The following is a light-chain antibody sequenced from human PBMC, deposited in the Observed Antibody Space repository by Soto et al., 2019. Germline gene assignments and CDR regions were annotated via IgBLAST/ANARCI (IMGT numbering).Light chain of an antibody. CDR1: QSISSW. Sequence: DIQMTQSPSTLSASVGDRVTITGLASQSISSWLAWYQQKPGKAPNLLIYDASSLESGVPSRFSGSGSGTEFTLTISSLQPDDFATYYCQQYKSYSQTFGQGTKVDIK. V-gene: IGKV1-5*01. CDR3: QQYKSYSQT. J-gene: IGKJ1*01. CDR2: DAS.